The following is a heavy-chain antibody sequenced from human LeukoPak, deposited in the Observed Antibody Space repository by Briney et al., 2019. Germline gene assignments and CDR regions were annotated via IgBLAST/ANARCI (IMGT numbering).Heavy chain of an antibody. J-gene: IGHJ2*01. CDR1: GGTFSSYA. CDR3: ARGVSPDL. CDR2: INPNSGGT. D-gene: IGHD6-13*01. V-gene: IGHV1-2*02. Sequence: ASVKVSCKASGGTFSSYAISWVRQAPGQGLEWMGWINPNSGGTNYAQKFQGRVTMTRDTSISTAHMELSRLRSDDTAVYYCARGVSPDLWGRGTLVTVSS.